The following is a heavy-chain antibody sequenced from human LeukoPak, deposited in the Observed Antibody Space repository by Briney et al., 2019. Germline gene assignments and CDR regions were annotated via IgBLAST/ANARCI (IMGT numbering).Heavy chain of an antibody. D-gene: IGHD2-2*01. Sequence: GGSLRLSCAASGFTVSSNYMSWVRQAPGKGLEWVSVIYSGGSTYYADSVKGRFTISRDNSKNTLYLQMNSLRAEDTAVYYCAGGHCSSTSCYDYWGQGTLVTVSS. CDR3: AGGHCSSTSCYDY. J-gene: IGHJ4*02. CDR1: GFTVSSNY. V-gene: IGHV3-66*01. CDR2: IYSGGST.